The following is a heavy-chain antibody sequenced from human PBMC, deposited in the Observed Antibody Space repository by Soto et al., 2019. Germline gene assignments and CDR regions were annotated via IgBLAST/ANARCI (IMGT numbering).Heavy chain of an antibody. D-gene: IGHD3-16*01. J-gene: IGHJ4*02. CDR2: IYYSGST. CDR3: ARHDGDYFDY. Sequence: LSLTCTVSGGSISSYYWSWIRQPPGKGLEWIGYIYYSGSTNYNPSLKSRVTISVDTSKNQFSLKLSSVTAADTAVYYCARHDGDYFDYWGQGTLVTVSS. V-gene: IGHV4-59*01. CDR1: GGSISSYY.